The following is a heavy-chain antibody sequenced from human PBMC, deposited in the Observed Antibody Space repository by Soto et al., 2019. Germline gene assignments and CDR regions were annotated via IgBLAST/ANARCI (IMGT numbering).Heavy chain of an antibody. V-gene: IGHV4-59*01. Sequence: SETLSLTCTVSGGSISSYYWSWIRQPPGKGLEWIGYIYYSGSTNYNPSLKSRVTISVDTSKNQFSLKLSSVTAADTAVYYCARSPPTIFGVVIIFDYWGQGTLVIVSS. CDR1: GGSISSYY. CDR3: ARSPPTIFGVVIIFDY. J-gene: IGHJ4*02. D-gene: IGHD3-3*01. CDR2: IYYSGST.